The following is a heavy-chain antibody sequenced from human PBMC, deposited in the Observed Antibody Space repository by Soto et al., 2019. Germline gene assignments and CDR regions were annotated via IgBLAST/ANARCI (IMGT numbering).Heavy chain of an antibody. CDR3: AGNYYGSGSPHLGNNWFDP. J-gene: IGHJ5*02. Sequence: ASVKVSCKVSGYTLTELSMHWVRQAPGKGLEWMGGFDPEDGETIYAQRFQGRVTMTEDTSTDTAYMELSSLRSEDTAVYYCAGNYYGSGSPHLGNNWFDPWGQGTLVTVSS. CDR2: FDPEDGET. CDR1: GYTLTELS. V-gene: IGHV1-24*01. D-gene: IGHD3-10*01.